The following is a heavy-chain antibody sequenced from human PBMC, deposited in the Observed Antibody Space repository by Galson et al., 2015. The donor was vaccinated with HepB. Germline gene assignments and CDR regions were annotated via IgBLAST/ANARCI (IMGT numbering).Heavy chain of an antibody. D-gene: IGHD6-13*01. CDR2: ISSSSSYT. CDR3: ASGIAAAGRPRVGPEDFQH. J-gene: IGHJ1*01. Sequence: SLRLSCAASGFTFSDYYMSWVRQAPGKGLEWVSYISSSSSYTNYADSVKGRFTISRDNAKNSLYLQMNSLRAEDTAVYYCASGIAAAGRPRVGPEDFQHWGQGTLVTVSS. CDR1: GFTFSDYY. V-gene: IGHV3-11*06.